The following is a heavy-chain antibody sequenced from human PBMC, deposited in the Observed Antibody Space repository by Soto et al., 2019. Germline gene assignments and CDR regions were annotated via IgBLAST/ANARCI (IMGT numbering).Heavy chain of an antibody. CDR3: ARGFRQQPIL. CDR2: INRSGST. Sequence: TSETLSLTCAVYGESLSDYYWTWIRQTPGKELEWIGEINRSGSTSSNPSLKSRVTISVDASKNQFFLKLNSVTAADTAVYYCARGFRQQPILWGQGNLVTVSS. D-gene: IGHD6-13*01. J-gene: IGHJ4*02. CDR1: GESLSDYY. V-gene: IGHV4-34*01.